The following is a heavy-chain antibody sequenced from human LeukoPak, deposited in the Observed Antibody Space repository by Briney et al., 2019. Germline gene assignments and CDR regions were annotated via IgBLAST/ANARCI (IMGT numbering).Heavy chain of an antibody. CDR1: GFTFSSYE. CDR2: ISSSGSTI. J-gene: IGHJ4*02. CDR3: ARGHDYAVDY. Sequence: GGSLRLSRAASGFTFSSYEMNWVRQAPGKGPEWVSYISSSGSTIYYADSVKGRFTISRDNAKNSLYLQMNSLRAEDTAVYYCARGHDYAVDYWGQGTLVTVSS. D-gene: IGHD4-17*01. V-gene: IGHV3-48*03.